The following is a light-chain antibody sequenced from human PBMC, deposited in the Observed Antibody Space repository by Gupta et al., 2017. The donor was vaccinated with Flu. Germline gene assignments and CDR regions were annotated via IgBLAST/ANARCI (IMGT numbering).Light chain of an antibody. J-gene: IGKJ3*01. V-gene: IGKV3D-15*01. Sequence: QHRPGQAPSVLITGASTASTGIPARFSGSGSGTEFTLTIHNLHSEDLAIYYCQAYNRWPRSFVPGTAVAFK. CDR2: GAS. CDR3: QAYNRWPRS.